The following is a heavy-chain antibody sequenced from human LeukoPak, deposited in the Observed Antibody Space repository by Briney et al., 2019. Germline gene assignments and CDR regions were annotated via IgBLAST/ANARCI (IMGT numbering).Heavy chain of an antibody. D-gene: IGHD5-12*01. CDR1: GGTFSSYA. V-gene: IGHV1-69*06. J-gene: IGHJ6*03. CDR2: ITPIFGTT. Sequence: GASVKVSCKASGGTFSSYAISWVRQAPGQGLEWMGGITPIFGTTNYAQRFQGRVTIIADKSTTTAYMELTSLRSEDTAVYYCARGTYSAYDLGSYMDVWGKGTTVIVSS. CDR3: ARGTYSAYDLGSYMDV.